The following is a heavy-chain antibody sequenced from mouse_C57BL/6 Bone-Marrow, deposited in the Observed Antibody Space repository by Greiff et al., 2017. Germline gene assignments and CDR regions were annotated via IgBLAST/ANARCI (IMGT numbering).Heavy chain of an antibody. J-gene: IGHJ4*01. Sequence: EVKLMESGGDLVKPGGSLKLSCAASGFTFSSYGMSWVRQTPDKRLEWVATISSGGSYTYYPDSVKGRFTISRDNAKNTLYLQMSSLKSEDTAMYDCARRGYYYAMDYWGQGTSVTVSS. V-gene: IGHV5-6*02. CDR1: GFTFSSYG. CDR2: ISSGGSYT. CDR3: ARRGYYYAMDY.